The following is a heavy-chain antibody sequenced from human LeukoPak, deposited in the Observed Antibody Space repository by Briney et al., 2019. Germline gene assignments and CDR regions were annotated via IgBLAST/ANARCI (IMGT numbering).Heavy chain of an antibody. D-gene: IGHD1-26*01. CDR3: TRSPSLGGSYWGFDY. CDR1: GFTFSTYW. J-gene: IGHJ4*02. CDR2: LSPDGSSS. Sequence: PGGSLRLSCAASGFTFSTYWMHWVRQAQGKGLVWVSRLSPDGSSSVYADSVKGRFTVSRDNAKNTLYLQMNSLRADDTAVYYCTRSPSLGGSYWGFDYWGQGTLVTVSS. V-gene: IGHV3-74*01.